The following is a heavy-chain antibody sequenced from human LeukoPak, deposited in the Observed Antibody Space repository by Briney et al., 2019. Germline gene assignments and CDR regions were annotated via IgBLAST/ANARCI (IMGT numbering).Heavy chain of an antibody. D-gene: IGHD3-9*01. V-gene: IGHV3-23*01. CDR3: AKWGDYDILTGYYDSDY. Sequence: GGSLRLSCAASGFIFSNYAMIWVRQAPGKCLDSVSAFGGRDGGTYYADSVKGRFTVSRDDPKNTLYLQMNTLRVEDTAVYYCAKWGDYDILTGYYDSDYWGHGTLVTVSS. CDR1: GFIFSNYA. CDR2: FGGRDGGT. J-gene: IGHJ4*01.